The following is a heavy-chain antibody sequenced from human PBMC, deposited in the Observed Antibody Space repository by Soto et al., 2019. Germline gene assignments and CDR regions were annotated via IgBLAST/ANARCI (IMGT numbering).Heavy chain of an antibody. CDR2: IYHSGST. V-gene: IGHV4-38-2*01. CDR1: GYSISSGYY. J-gene: IGHJ4*02. Sequence: SETLSLTCAVSGYSISSGYYWGWIRQPPGKGLEWIGSIYHSGSTYYNPSLKSRVTISVDTSKNQFSPKLSSVTAADTAVYYCASSSQATFDYWGQGTLVTVSS. CDR3: ASSSQATFDY.